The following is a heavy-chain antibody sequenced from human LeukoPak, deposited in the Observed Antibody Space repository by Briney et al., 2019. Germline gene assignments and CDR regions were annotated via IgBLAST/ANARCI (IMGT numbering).Heavy chain of an antibody. CDR3: ARETVYYDILTGYVY. V-gene: IGHV1-18*01. J-gene: IGHJ4*02. CDR2: INAYNGNT. CDR1: GYTFTSYG. Sequence: GASVKVSCKASGYTFTSYGISWVRQAPGQGLEWMGWINAYNGNTNYAQKLQGRVTMTTDTSTSTAYMELRSLRSDDTAVYYCARETVYYDILTGYVYWGQGTLVTVSS. D-gene: IGHD3-9*01.